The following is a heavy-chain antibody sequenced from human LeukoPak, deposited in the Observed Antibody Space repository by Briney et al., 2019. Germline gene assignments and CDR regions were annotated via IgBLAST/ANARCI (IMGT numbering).Heavy chain of an antibody. CDR1: GGSISSSSYY. CDR2: IYYSGST. D-gene: IGHD6-19*01. CDR3: ARSVAVAGTGYNWFDP. V-gene: IGHV4-39*01. Sequence: SETLSLTCTVSGGSISSSSYYWGWIRQPPGKGLEWIGGIYYSGSTYYNPSLKSRVTISVDTSKNQFSLKLSSVTAADTAVYYCARSVAVAGTGYNWFDPWGQGTLVTVSS. J-gene: IGHJ5*02.